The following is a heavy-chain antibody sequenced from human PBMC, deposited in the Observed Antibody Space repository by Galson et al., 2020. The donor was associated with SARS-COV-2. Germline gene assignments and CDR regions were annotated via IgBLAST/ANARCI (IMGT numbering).Heavy chain of an antibody. Sequence: DPRNDEAIYAQKFQGRLTMTEDKSTDTAYMELSSLRSDDTAIYHCATSLIVPTINGFDLWGQGTMVTVSS. CDR2: DPRNDEA. V-gene: IGHV1-24*01. J-gene: IGHJ3*01. CDR3: ATSLIVPTINGFDL. D-gene: IGHD5-12*01.